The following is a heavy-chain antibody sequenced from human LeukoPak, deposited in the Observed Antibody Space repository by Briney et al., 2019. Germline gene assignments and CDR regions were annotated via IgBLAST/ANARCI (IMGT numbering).Heavy chain of an antibody. V-gene: IGHV3-53*01. CDR3: ARERSYCSTSTCDYYGLDV. CDR1: GFTFSSYG. CDR2: IFPSGST. J-gene: IGHJ6*02. Sequence: GGSLRLSCAASGFTFSSYGMHWVRQAPGKGLEWVPVIFPSGSTYYTDSLKGRFTISRDNSKNTLYLQMNSLRAEDTAVYYCARERSYCSTSTCDYYGLDVWGQGTTVTVSS. D-gene: IGHD2-2*01.